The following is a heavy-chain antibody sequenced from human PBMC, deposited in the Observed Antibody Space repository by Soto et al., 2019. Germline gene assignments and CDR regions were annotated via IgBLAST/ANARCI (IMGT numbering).Heavy chain of an antibody. D-gene: IGHD2-21*01. V-gene: IGHV3-23*01. Sequence: PGGSLRLSCAASRFTFSSYVMTWVRQGPGKGLDWVSGISGSGVDTYYAESVKGRFTISRDNSKNTLYLQMNSLRAEDTAVYYCAKGRGAVVAPRFDPWGQGTLVTVSS. CDR2: ISGSGVDT. CDR1: RFTFSSYV. J-gene: IGHJ5*02. CDR3: AKGRGAVVAPRFDP.